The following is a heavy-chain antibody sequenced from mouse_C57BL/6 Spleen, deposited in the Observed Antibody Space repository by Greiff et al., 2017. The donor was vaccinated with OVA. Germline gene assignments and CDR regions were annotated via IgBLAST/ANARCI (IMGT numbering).Heavy chain of an antibody. J-gene: IGHJ3*01. CDR3: APIYYDYDGSSWFAY. Sequence: VQLQQSGPELVKPGASVKMSCKASGYTFTDYNMHWVKQSHGKSLEWIGYINPNNGGTSYNQKFKGKATLTVNKSSSTAYMELRSLTSEDSAVYYCAPIYYDYDGSSWFAYWGQGTLVTVSA. V-gene: IGHV1-22*01. D-gene: IGHD2-4*01. CDR1: GYTFTDYN. CDR2: INPNNGGT.